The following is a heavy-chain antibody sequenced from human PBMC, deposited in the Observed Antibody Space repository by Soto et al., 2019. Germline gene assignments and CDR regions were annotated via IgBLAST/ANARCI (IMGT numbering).Heavy chain of an antibody. D-gene: IGHD1-1*01. CDR1: GFTFSNAW. J-gene: IGHJ6*02. V-gene: IGHV3-15*07. CDR3: TTGREPRALYYYGMDV. CDR2: IKSKTDGGTT. Sequence: PGGSLRLSCAASGFTFSNAWMNWVRQAPGKGLEWVGRIKSKTDGGTTDYAAPVKGRFTISRDDSKNTLYLQMNSLKTEDTAVYYCTTGREPRALYYYGMDVWGQGTTVTVSS.